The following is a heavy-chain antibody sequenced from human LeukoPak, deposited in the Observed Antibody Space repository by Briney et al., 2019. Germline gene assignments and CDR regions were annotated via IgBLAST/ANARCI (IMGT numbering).Heavy chain of an antibody. CDR2: IYYSGST. Sequence: SETLSLTCTVSGGSINSYYWSWIRQPPGKGLEWIAYIYYSGSTSYNPSLKSRVTISVDTSKNQFSLRLNSVTAADTAMYYCARLFHPALSGNYPFDYWGQGTLVTVSS. V-gene: IGHV4-59*01. J-gene: IGHJ4*02. CDR1: GGSINSYY. D-gene: IGHD1-26*01. CDR3: ARLFHPALSGNYPFDY.